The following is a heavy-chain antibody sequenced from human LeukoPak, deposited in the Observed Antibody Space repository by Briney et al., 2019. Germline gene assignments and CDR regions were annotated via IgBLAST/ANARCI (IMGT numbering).Heavy chain of an antibody. CDR3: ARGPFYDSSGTFDY. CDR2: IWYDGSNK. Sequence: GRSLRLSCTASGFTFGDYAMSWVRQAPGKGLEWVAVIWYDGSNKYYADSVKGRFTISRDNSKNTLYLQMNSLRAEDTAVYYCARGPFYDSSGTFDYWGQGTLVTVSS. V-gene: IGHV3-33*01. J-gene: IGHJ4*02. D-gene: IGHD3-22*01. CDR1: GFTFGDYA.